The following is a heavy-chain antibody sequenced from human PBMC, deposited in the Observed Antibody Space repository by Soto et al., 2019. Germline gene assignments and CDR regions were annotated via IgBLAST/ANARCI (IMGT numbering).Heavy chain of an antibody. V-gene: IGHV4-59*01. D-gene: IGHD6-6*01. J-gene: IGHJ6*02. CDR3: ARDRAEGSSSTPAGGMDV. CDR2: IHYSGVT. CDR1: GGSIRTYY. Sequence: SETLSLTCSVSGGSIRTYYWNWIRQPPGGGLEWIAYIHYSGVTNYSPSLRGRVSISIDRSNNEFSLKVSSVTAADTAVYYCARDRAEGSSSTPAGGMDVWGPGTTGTV.